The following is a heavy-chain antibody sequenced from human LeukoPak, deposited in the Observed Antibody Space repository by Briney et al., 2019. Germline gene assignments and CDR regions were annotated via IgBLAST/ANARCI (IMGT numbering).Heavy chain of an antibody. CDR3: ARDTGPSYYYYYYMDV. Sequence: PSETLSLTCTVSGGSISSYYWSWIRQPPGKGLEWIGYIYTSGSTNYNPSLKSRVTISVDTSKNQFSLKLSSVTAADTAVYYCARDTGPSYYYYYYMDVWGKGTTVTISS. J-gene: IGHJ6*03. CDR2: IYTSGST. D-gene: IGHD4-17*01. CDR1: GGSISSYY. V-gene: IGHV4-4*08.